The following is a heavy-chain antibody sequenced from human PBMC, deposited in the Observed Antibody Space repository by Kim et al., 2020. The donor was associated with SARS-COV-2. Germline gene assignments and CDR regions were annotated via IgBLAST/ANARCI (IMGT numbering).Heavy chain of an antibody. V-gene: IGHV3-30*01. D-gene: IGHD1-26*01. J-gene: IGHJ6*02. CDR2: K. CDR3: AREIVSYYGMDV. Sequence: KNSADPGKGRFTISGDNSKNTLYLQMNSLGAEDTAVYYCAREIVSYYGMDVWGQGTTVTVSS.